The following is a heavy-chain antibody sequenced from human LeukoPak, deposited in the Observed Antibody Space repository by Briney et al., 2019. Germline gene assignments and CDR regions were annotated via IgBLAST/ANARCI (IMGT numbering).Heavy chain of an antibody. J-gene: IGHJ6*02. CDR1: GYTFINYY. V-gene: IGHV1-46*01. D-gene: IGHD3-10*01. CDR3: AREGYGSGRRLGMDV. Sequence: RASVKVSCKASGYTFINYYMLWVRQAPGQGLEGMAIINPSGGSTTYAQKFQGRVTMTRETSTNTVYLEVNSLGSDDAAVYYCAREGYGSGRRLGMDVWGQGTTVTVSS. CDR2: INPSGGST.